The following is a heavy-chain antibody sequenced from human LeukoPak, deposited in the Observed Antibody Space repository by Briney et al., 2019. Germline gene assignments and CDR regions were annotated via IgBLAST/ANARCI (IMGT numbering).Heavy chain of an antibody. CDR1: GFTFSSYE. CDR2: ISSSGSTI. Sequence: PGGSLRLSCAASGFTFSSYEMNWVRQAPGKGLEWVSYISSSGSTIYYADSVKGRFTISRDNAKNSLYLQMNSLRAEDTAVYYCASHYYDSSGYYYVEPLDYWGQGTLVTVSS. V-gene: IGHV3-48*03. J-gene: IGHJ4*02. CDR3: ASHYYDSSGYYYVEPLDY. D-gene: IGHD3-22*01.